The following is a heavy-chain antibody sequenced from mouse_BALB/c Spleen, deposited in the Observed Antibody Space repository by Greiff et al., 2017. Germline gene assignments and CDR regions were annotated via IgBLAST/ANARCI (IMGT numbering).Heavy chain of an antibody. CDR1: GYTFTSYN. CDR3: ARGDMIGAY. V-gene: IGHV1-12*01. J-gene: IGHJ3*01. Sequence: LQQPGAELVKPGASVKMSCKASGYTFTSYNMHWVKQTPGQGLEWIGAIYPGNGDTSYNQKFKGKATLTADKSSSTAYMQLSSLTSEDSAVYYCARGDMIGAYWGQGTLVTVSA. D-gene: IGHD2-4*01. CDR2: IYPGNGDT.